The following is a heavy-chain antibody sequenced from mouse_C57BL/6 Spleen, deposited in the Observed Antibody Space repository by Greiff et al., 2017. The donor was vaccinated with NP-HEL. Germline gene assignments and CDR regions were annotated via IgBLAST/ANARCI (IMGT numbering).Heavy chain of an antibody. CDR1: GYSITSGYY. V-gene: IGHV3-6*01. CDR3: ARAVDYDEGFAY. J-gene: IGHJ3*01. D-gene: IGHD2-4*01. CDR2: ISYDGSN. Sequence: EVQLQQSGPGLVKPSQSLSLTCSVTGYSITSGYYWNWIRQFPGNKLEWMGYISYDGSNNYNPSLKNRISITRDTSKNQFFLKLNSVTTEDTATYYCARAVDYDEGFAYWGQGTLVTVSA.